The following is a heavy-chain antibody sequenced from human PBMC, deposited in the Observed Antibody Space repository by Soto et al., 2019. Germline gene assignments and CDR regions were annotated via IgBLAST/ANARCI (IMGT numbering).Heavy chain of an antibody. V-gene: IGHV1-69*06. D-gene: IGHD2-2*02. J-gene: IGHJ4*02. CDR3: AREGRGKKAGYNGLVSLGY. Sequence: QVQLVQSGAEVQTPGSSLKVSCKVSGSRFSNYVISWVRQAPGHGLEWLGRIIPIFHSTQYAQSFQGRVTITADKSTSTASQEVSSPRSDDTAVYCCAREGRGKKAGYNGLVSLGYWGQGTLVTVSS. CDR2: IIPIFHST. CDR1: GSRFSNYV.